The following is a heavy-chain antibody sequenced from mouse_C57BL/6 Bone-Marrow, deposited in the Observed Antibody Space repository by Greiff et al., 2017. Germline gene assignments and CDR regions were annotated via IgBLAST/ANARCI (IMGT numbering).Heavy chain of an antibody. Sequence: VQLQQSGAELVMPGASVKLSCKASGYTFTSYWMPWVKQRPGQGLAWIGEIDPSDSYTNYNQKFKGKSTLTVDKSSSTAYMQLSSLTSEDSAVYYCARRLKEYWGQGTLVTVSA. CDR2: IDPSDSYT. D-gene: IGHD1-2*01. V-gene: IGHV1-69*01. CDR3: ARRLKEY. CDR1: GYTFTSYW. J-gene: IGHJ3*01.